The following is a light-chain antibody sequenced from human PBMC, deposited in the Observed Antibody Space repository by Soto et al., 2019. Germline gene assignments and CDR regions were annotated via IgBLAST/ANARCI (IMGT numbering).Light chain of an antibody. CDR2: WAS. V-gene: IGKV4-1*01. CDR3: QQYYTARD. CDR1: QSVLYSSNNKNY. J-gene: IGKJ1*01. Sequence: DIVMTQSPDSLSVPLGERATINCKSSQSVLYSSNNKNYLAWYQQKPGQPPKLLIYWASTRESGVPDRFSGSGSGTDFTLTISSLQAEDVAVYYCQQYYTARDFGQGTKVEIK.